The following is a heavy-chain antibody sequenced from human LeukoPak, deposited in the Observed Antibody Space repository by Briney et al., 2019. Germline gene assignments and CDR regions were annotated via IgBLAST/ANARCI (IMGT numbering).Heavy chain of an antibody. J-gene: IGHJ5*02. Sequence: SETLSLTCAVYGGSFSGYYWSWIRQPPGKGLEWIGEINHSGSTNYNPSLESRVTISVDTSKNQFSLKLSSVTAADTAVYYCARWGQTSAGSGWYNWFDPWGQGTLVTVSS. CDR2: INHSGST. V-gene: IGHV4-34*01. CDR1: GGSFSGYY. CDR3: ARWGQTSAGSGWYNWFDP. D-gene: IGHD6-19*01.